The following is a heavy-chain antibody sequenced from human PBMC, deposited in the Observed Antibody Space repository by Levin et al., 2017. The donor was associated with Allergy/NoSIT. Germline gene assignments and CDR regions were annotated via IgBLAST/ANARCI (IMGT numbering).Heavy chain of an antibody. CDR1: GGSISSYY. V-gene: IGHV4-59*01. J-gene: IGHJ5*02. D-gene: IGHD5-12*01. CDR3: ARAVANVWVVGWFDP. Sequence: SETLSLTCTVSGGSISSYYWSWIRQPPGKGLEWIGYIYYSGSTNYNPSLKSRVTISVDTSKNQFSLKLSSVTAADTAVYYCARAVANVWVVGWFDPWGQGTLVTVSS. CDR2: IYYSGST.